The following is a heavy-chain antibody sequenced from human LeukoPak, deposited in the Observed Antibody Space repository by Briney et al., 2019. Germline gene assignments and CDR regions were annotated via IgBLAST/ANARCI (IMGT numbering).Heavy chain of an antibody. V-gene: IGHV4-34*01. CDR1: GGSFSGYY. D-gene: IGHD3-10*01. CDR2: INHSGST. J-gene: IGHJ5*02. CDR3: ARDLHATLLWFGEEKYNWFDP. Sequence: PSETLSLTCAVYGGSFSGYYWSWIRQPPGKGLEWIGEINHSGSTNYNPSLKSRVTMSVDTSKNQFSLKLSSVTAADTAVYYCARDLHATLLWFGEEKYNWFDPWGQGTLVTVSS.